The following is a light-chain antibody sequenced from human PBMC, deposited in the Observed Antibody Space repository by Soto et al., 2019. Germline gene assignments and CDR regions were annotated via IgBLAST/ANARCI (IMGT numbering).Light chain of an antibody. J-gene: IGKJ4*01. Sequence: ELVLTQSPATLSLAPGERVTLSCRASESVSTNLAWYQQKAGQAPRLLIYGASTRATGIPARFSRSGSGTEFALTISSLQPEDFAVYYCQQYNAWPFTFGGGTKVEIK. CDR3: QQYNAWPFT. V-gene: IGKV3-15*01. CDR2: GAS. CDR1: ESVSTN.